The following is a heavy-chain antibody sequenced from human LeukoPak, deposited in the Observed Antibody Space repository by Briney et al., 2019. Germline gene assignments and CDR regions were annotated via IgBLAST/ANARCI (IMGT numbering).Heavy chain of an antibody. Sequence: GESLKISWKGSGYRFTSYWIGWVRQMPGKGLEWMGIIYPGDSDTRYSPSFQGQVTISADKSISTAYMQWSSLKASDTAMYYCARPLNSSSWDFDYWGQGTLVTVSS. CDR3: ARPLNSSSWDFDY. D-gene: IGHD6-13*01. CDR1: GYRFTSYW. V-gene: IGHV5-51*01. CDR2: IYPGDSDT. J-gene: IGHJ4*02.